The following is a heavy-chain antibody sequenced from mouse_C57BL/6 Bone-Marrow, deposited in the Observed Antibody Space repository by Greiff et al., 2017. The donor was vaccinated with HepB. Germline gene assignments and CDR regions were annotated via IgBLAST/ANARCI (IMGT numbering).Heavy chain of an antibody. CDR3: ARPYCGSSSWFAY. CDR1: GYTFTSYW. D-gene: IGHD1-1*01. J-gene: IGHJ3*01. Sequence: QVQLQQPGAELVKPGASVKLSCKASGYTFTSYWMHWVKQRPGQGLEWIGMIHPNSGSTNYNEKFKSKATVTVDKSSSTAYVQLSSLTSEDSAVYYCARPYCGSSSWFAYWGKGTLVTVSA. V-gene: IGHV1-64*01. CDR2: IHPNSGST.